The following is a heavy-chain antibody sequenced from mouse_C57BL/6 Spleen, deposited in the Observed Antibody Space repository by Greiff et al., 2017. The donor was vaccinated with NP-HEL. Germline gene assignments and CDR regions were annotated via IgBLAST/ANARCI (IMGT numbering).Heavy chain of an antibody. J-gene: IGHJ3*01. CDR3: TRDYYYGSSPFAY. V-gene: IGHV1-15*01. D-gene: IGHD1-1*01. CDR1: GYTFTDYE. Sequence: VQLQQSGAELVRPGASVTLSCKASGYTFTDYEMHWVKQTPVHGLEWIGAIDPETGGTAYNQKFKGKAILTADKSSSTAYMELRILTSEDSAVYYCTRDYYYGSSPFAYWGQGTLVTVSA. CDR2: IDPETGGT.